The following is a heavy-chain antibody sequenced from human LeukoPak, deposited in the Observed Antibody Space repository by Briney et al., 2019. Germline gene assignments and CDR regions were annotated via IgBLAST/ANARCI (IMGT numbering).Heavy chain of an antibody. CDR1: GFTSSSYS. Sequence: PGGSLRLSCAASGFTSSSYSINWVRQAPGKGLEWVSSISTGSSYIYYADSVKGRFTISRDNAKNSLYLQLNSLRAEDTAVFYCARDRSPIAADGMDVWGRGTTVTVSS. D-gene: IGHD6-25*01. CDR2: ISTGSSYI. V-gene: IGHV3-21*01. J-gene: IGHJ6*02. CDR3: ARDRSPIAADGMDV.